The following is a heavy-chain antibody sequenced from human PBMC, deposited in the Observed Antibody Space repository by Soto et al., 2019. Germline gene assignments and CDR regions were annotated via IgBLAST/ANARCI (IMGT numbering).Heavy chain of an antibody. Sequence: GGSLRLSCAASGFTFSSYGMHWVRQAPGKGLEWVAVISYDGSNKYYADSVKGRFTISRDNSKNTLYLQMNSLRAEDTAVYYCAKDSGVSWELNGFDPWGQGTLVTVSS. CDR1: GFTFSSYG. CDR2: ISYDGSNK. V-gene: IGHV3-30*18. CDR3: AKDSGVSWELNGFDP. J-gene: IGHJ5*02. D-gene: IGHD1-26*01.